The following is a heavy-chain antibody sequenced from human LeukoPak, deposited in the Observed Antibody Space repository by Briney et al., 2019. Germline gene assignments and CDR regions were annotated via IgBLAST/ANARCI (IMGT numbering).Heavy chain of an antibody. J-gene: IGHJ1*01. D-gene: IGHD3-3*01. Sequence: KPSETLSLTCTVSGGSISSYYWSWIRQPPGKGLEWIGYIYYSGSTYYNPSLKSRVTISVDTSKNQFSLKLSSVTAADTAVYYCARGPFWSGFEYFQHWGQGTLVTVSS. CDR1: GGSISSYY. CDR2: IYYSGST. V-gene: IGHV4-30-4*08. CDR3: ARGPFWSGFEYFQH.